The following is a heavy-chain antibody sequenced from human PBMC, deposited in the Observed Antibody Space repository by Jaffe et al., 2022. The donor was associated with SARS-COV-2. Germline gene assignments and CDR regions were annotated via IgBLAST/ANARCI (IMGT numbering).Heavy chain of an antibody. CDR1: GFTFSSYS. V-gene: IGHV3-7*03. CDR2: IEQSGSEI. CDR3: ARDTDYYDTTNYDVFDI. J-gene: IGHJ3*02. D-gene: IGHD3-22*01. Sequence: EVQLVESGGGLVQPGGSLRLSCAASGFTFSSYSMNWVRQAPGKGLEWVANIEQSGSEINYMDSVKGRFSISRDNAKNSLYLQMNSLRAEDTALYYCARDTDYYDTTNYDVFDIWGQGTMVTVSS.